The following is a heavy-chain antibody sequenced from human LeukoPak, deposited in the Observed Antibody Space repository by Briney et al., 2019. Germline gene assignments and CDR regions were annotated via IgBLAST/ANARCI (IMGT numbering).Heavy chain of an antibody. D-gene: IGHD3-10*01. CDR1: GGTFSSYT. J-gene: IGHJ5*02. Sequence: SVKVSCKASGGTFSSYTISWVRQAPGQGLEWMGRIIPILGIANYAQKFQGRVTITADRSTGTAYMELSSLRSEDTAVYYCAMVRGVSWFDPWGQGTLVTVSS. CDR2: IIPILGIA. V-gene: IGHV1-69*02. CDR3: AMVRGVSWFDP.